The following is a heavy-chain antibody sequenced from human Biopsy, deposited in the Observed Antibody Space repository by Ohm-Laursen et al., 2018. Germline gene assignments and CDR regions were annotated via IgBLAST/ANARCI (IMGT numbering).Heavy chain of an antibody. Sequence: SLRLSCTASGFRFDNTGMHWVRQGPGKGLEWVAGISWSSDSITYAKSVTGRFTISRDDGENSLYLQMNSLRPEDTALYYCTKNTQWEGSGYLDAFHIWGHGAMVTVSS. D-gene: IGHD3-22*01. CDR1: GFRFDNTG. V-gene: IGHV3-9*01. CDR2: ISWSSDSI. CDR3: TKNTQWEGSGYLDAFHI. J-gene: IGHJ3*02.